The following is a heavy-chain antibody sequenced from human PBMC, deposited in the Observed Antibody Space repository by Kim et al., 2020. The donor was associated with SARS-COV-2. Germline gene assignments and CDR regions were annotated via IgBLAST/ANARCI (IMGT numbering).Heavy chain of an antibody. V-gene: IGHV3-74*01. CDR2: IYSDGSGT. J-gene: IGHJ4*02. CDR1: GFTFSSYW. D-gene: IGHD3-22*01. CDR3: ARRAVDSSGTYYFDY. Sequence: GGSLRLSCAASGFTFSSYWMHWVRQAPGKGLVWVSRIYSDGSGTSYADSVKGRITISRDNAKKTVYLLMNSMRDEETALYYCARRAVDSSGTYYFDYWGQGTLVTVSS.